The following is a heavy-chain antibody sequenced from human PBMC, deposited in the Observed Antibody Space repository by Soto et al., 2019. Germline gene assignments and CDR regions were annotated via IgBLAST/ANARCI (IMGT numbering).Heavy chain of an antibody. V-gene: IGHV4-39*01. CDR2: IYYSGST. Sequence: PSENLSLTCTVSGGSISSSIYCLGWIRQPPGKGLEWIGSIYYSGSTYYNPSLKSRVTISVDTSKNQFSLKLSSVTAADTAVYYCAEIRFENWFDPWGQGTLVTVSS. D-gene: IGHD3-3*01. CDR1: GGSISSSIYC. CDR3: AEIRFENWFDP. J-gene: IGHJ5*02.